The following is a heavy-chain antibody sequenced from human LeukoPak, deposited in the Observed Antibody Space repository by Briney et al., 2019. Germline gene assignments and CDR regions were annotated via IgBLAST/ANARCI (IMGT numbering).Heavy chain of an antibody. J-gene: IGHJ3*02. Sequence: GSLRLSCAAFGFTFSSYAMSWVRQAPGKGLGGVSAISGSGGSTYYAHSVKGRFTFPRDNSKNTLYLQMNSLRAEDKAVYYCAKNIDVITRPGDAFDIWGQGTMVTVSS. CDR1: GFTFSSYA. V-gene: IGHV3-23*01. CDR2: ISGSGGST. D-gene: IGHD3-22*01. CDR3: AKNIDVITRPGDAFDI.